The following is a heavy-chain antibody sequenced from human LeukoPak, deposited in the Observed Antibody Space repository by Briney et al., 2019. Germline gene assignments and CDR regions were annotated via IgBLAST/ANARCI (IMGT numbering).Heavy chain of an antibody. V-gene: IGHV3-7*01. CDR3: ARGGYTYGVRPF. D-gene: IGHD5-18*01. Sequence: GWSLTLSCAASGFTLRRYWMSWVRQAPAKGLEWVANIKQDGCDKYYVDTVKGRFTISRDNAKNSLYLQMSSLRAEDTAVYYCARGGYTYGVRPFWDEGTLVTVST. J-gene: IGHJ4*02. CDR1: GFTLRRYW. CDR2: IKQDGCDK.